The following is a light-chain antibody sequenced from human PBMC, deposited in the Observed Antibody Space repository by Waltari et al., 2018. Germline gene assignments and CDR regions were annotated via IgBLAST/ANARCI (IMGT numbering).Light chain of an antibody. CDR3: SSRDSSASHVL. V-gene: IGLV3-19*01. J-gene: IGLJ2*01. CDR1: SLRTSY. Sequence: SSELTQDPAVSVALGLTVTTTCQGASLRTSYARWYQQKSGQAPILVLFGKNKRPSVIPDRFSGYNSETTTSLTITGAQAEDEAAYYCSSRDSSASHVLFAGGTKLTVL. CDR2: GKN.